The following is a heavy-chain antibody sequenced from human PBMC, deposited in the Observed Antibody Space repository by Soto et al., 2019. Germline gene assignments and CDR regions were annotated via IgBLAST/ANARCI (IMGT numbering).Heavy chain of an antibody. J-gene: IGHJ6*02. CDR2: ISYDGSNK. Sequence: QVQLVESGGGVVQPGRSLRLSCAASGFTFSSYAMHWVRQAPGKGLEWVAVISYDGSNKYYADSVKGRFTISRDNSKNTLYLQMNSLRAEDTAVYYCARDRYSSGWRNPYCYCGMDVWGQGTTVTVSS. CDR3: ARDRYSSGWRNPYCYCGMDV. D-gene: IGHD6-19*01. CDR1: GFTFSSYA. V-gene: IGHV3-30-3*01.